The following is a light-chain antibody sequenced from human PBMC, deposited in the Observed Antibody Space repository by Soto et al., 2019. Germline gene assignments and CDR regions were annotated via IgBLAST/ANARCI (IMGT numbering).Light chain of an antibody. J-gene: IGKJ3*01. CDR1: QSISSW. Sequence: DIQMTSSPYTLSASVGDRVTITCRASQSISSWLAWYQQKPEKAPKLQIYKTCNLESEVPPRFRDNGSGTEFTHTISRRQPDDFASEYGQQSFTLGPGNKVHIK. V-gene: IGKV1-5*03. CDR3: QQSFT. CDR2: KTC.